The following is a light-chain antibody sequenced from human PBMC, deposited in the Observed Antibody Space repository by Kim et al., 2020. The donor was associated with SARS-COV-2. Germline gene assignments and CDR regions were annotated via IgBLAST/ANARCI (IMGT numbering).Light chain of an antibody. J-gene: IGKJ5*01. Sequence: DIQMTQSPSSLSASVGDRVTITCRASQSISKYLNWYQQKPGKAPKLLIYDASSLQSGVPSRFSGSGYGTDFTLTISSLQPEDFATYYCQQSYSPPPVTFGQGTRLEIK. V-gene: IGKV1-39*01. CDR3: QQSYSPPPVT. CDR2: DAS. CDR1: QSISKY.